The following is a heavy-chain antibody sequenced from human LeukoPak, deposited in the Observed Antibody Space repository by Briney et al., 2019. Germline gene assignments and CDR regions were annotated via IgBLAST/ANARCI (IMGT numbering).Heavy chain of an antibody. CDR1: GLPFSSHW. Sequence: GGSLRLSCAASGLPFSSHWLSWFRQSPGKGLEWVAHINRDGTEKRYLDSVKGRFAISRDNARNSQYLQMNNLRAEDTAVYYCASAAGWVFFNWGQGTLVTVSS. CDR3: ASAAGWVFFN. J-gene: IGHJ4*02. V-gene: IGHV3-7*01. CDR2: INRDGTEK. D-gene: IGHD6-19*01.